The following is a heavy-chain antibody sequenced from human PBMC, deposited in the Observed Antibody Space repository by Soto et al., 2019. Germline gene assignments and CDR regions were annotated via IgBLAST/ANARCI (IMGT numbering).Heavy chain of an antibody. Sequence: GGSLRLSCAASGFTFSSYAMSWVRQAPGKGLEWVSVISGSGGSTYYPDSVKGRFTISRDNSKNTLYLQMNSLRAEDTAVYYCAKADSGNYYRYYYYGMDVWGQGTTVTVSS. CDR1: GFTFSSYA. D-gene: IGHD1-26*01. V-gene: IGHV3-23*01. CDR3: AKADSGNYYRYYYYGMDV. CDR2: ISGSGGST. J-gene: IGHJ6*02.